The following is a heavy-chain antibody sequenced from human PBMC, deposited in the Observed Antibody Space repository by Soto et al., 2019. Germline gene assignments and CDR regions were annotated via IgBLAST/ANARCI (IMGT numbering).Heavy chain of an antibody. V-gene: IGHV4-59*08. J-gene: IGHJ4*02. CDR1: GGSIGTYY. CDR2: IYYRGNT. D-gene: IGHD3-9*01. Sequence: QVQLQESGPGLVKPSETLSLTCTVSGGSIGTYYWSWIRQPPGKGLEWIGYIYYRGNTDYNPSLKSRVTISLDTPKNQFSLKLGSVTAADTAVYYCARHPGYYDILTGYTTYYFDYWGQGILVTVSS. CDR3: ARHPGYYDILTGYTTYYFDY.